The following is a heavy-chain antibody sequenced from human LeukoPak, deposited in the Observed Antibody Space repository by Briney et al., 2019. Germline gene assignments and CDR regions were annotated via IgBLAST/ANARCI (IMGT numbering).Heavy chain of an antibody. D-gene: IGHD2-21*01. CDR3: ARRQGITWYIDY. Sequence: GESLKISCKASGYRFTSYWIGWVRQMPGKGLEWMAIIYPGDSDIRYSSSFQGQATISADKSISTAFLQWSSLKASDTAMYYCARRQGITWYIDYWGQGTLVTVSS. CDR2: IYPGDSDI. V-gene: IGHV5-51*01. CDR1: GYRFTSYW. J-gene: IGHJ4*02.